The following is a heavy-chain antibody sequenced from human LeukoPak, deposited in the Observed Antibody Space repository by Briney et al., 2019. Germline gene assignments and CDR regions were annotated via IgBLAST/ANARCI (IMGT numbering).Heavy chain of an antibody. Sequence: ASVTVSYKASVYTFTRYYMHWVRQAPGQGLEGMGWINPNSGSTNYAQKFQGRVTMTRDTSISTAYMELSWLRSDNTAVYYCAIGYSYGTEAFEIWGQGTMVTVSS. D-gene: IGHD5-18*01. V-gene: IGHV1-2*02. CDR3: AIGYSYGTEAFEI. CDR1: VYTFTRYY. CDR2: INPNSGST. J-gene: IGHJ3*02.